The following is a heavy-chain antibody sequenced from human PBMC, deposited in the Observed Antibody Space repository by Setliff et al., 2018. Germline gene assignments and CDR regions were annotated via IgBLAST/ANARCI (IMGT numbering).Heavy chain of an antibody. CDR1: GFSFSGSA. Sequence: GGSLRLSCVASGFSFSGSAIHWVRQASGKGLEWVGRIKSRPDNYATAYAASVKGRFTISRDDSKNTAYRQMNSLKTEDTAVYYCTRQGSHHPDSSGYYYDLKFYYYMDVWGKGTTVTVSS. D-gene: IGHD3-22*01. V-gene: IGHV3-73*01. CDR2: IKSRPDNYAT. CDR3: TRQGSHHPDSSGYYYDLKFYYYMDV. J-gene: IGHJ6*03.